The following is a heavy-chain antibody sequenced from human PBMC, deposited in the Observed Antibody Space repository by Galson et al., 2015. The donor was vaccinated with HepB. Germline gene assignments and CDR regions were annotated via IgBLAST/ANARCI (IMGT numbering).Heavy chain of an antibody. J-gene: IGHJ5*02. D-gene: IGHD3-22*01. CDR3: ARDRGSRRLLLRGLWGWFDP. CDR1: GYTFTSYG. Sequence: SVKVSCKASGYTFTSYGISWVRQAPGQGLEWMGWISAYNGNTNYAQKLQGSVTMTTDTSTSTAYMELRSLRSDDTAVYYCARDRGSRRLLLRGLWGWFDPWGQGTLVTVSS. V-gene: IGHV1-18*01. CDR2: ISAYNGNT.